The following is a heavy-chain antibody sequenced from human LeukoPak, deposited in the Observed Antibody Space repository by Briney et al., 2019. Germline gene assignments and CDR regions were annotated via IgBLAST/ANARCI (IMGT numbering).Heavy chain of an antibody. J-gene: IGHJ6*02. CDR2: INKDGSAT. CDR3: ATWAFYHSLDV. D-gene: IGHD1-26*01. CDR1: GSTFDAYA. Sequence: GGSLRLSCEASGSTFDAYAMHWVRQAPGKGLEWVSLINKDGSATYYADSVKGRFTISRDNSKNSLYLQMNSLRSEDTALYYCATWAFYHSLDVWGQGTTVTVSS. V-gene: IGHV3-43*02.